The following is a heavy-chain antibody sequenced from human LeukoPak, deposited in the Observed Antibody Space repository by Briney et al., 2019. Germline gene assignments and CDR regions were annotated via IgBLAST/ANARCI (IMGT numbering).Heavy chain of an antibody. CDR2: IFNGGST. D-gene: IGHD7-27*01. CDR1: GFAVSSNH. V-gene: IGHV3-53*01. CDR3: AASKVGLTWDEHFQH. J-gene: IGHJ1*01. Sequence: SGGSLTLSCGVSGFAVSSNHMNWVRQAPGRGLEWVSLIFNGGSTYYADSVKGRFTISRDNSKNPLYLQMNSLRAEDTAVYYCAASKVGLTWDEHFQHWGQGTLVTVSS.